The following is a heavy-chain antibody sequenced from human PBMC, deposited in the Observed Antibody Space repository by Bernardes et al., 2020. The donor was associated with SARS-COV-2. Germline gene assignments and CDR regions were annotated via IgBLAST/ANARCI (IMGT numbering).Heavy chain of an antibody. CDR3: ARVIYNNNWLGSGALDV. CDR1: GFTFSSFL. CDR2: IKEDGSEK. V-gene: IGHV3-7*03. J-gene: IGHJ3*01. D-gene: IGHD1-20*01. Sequence: GGSLRLSCAASGFTFSSFLMTWVRQAPGKGLEWVATIKEDGSEKNHVDFVEGRFTISRDNAKNLLFLEMDSLTAEDTAKYFCARVIYNNNWLGSGALDVWGQGTMVTVSS.